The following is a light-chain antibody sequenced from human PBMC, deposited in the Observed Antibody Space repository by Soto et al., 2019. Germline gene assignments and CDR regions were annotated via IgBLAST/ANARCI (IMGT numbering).Light chain of an antibody. J-gene: IGKJ1*01. CDR2: GAS. CDR1: QSVSSSY. Sequence: EIVLTQSPGTLSLSPGERATLSCRASQSVSSSYLAWYQQKPGQAPRLLIYGASIRATGIPDRFSGGGSGTAFTLTISRLEPEDFAVYYCQQYGSSPGTFGQGTKVEIK. V-gene: IGKV3-20*01. CDR3: QQYGSSPGT.